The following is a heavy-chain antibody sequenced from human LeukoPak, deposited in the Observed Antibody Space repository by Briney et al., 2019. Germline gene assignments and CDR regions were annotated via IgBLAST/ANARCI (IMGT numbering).Heavy chain of an antibody. J-gene: IGHJ3*02. CDR1: GGSVTSGSYY. V-gene: IGHV4-61*01. CDR3: ASPSGGRYRDDALDI. CDR2: ISYTGTT. D-gene: IGHD3-10*01. Sequence: KPSETLSLTCTVSGGSVTSGSYYWSWTRQPPGKTLELIGYISYTGTTNYNPSLRSRVTISVDMSMNQIFLKLNSVTAADTAVYHCASPSGGRYRDDALDIWGQGTMVTVSS.